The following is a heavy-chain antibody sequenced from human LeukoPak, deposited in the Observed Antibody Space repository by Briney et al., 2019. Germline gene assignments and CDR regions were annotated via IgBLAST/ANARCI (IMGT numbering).Heavy chain of an antibody. CDR2: INHSGST. V-gene: IGHV4-34*01. CDR1: GGSFSDYY. CDR3: ARVNSWYSDYYYYMDV. Sequence: PSETLSLTCAVYGGSFSDYYWSWIRQPPGKGLEWIGEINHSGSTNYTPSLKSRVTISVDTSKNQFSLKVSSVTAADTAVYYCARVNSWYSDYYYYMDVWGKGTTVTISS. J-gene: IGHJ6*03. D-gene: IGHD6-13*01.